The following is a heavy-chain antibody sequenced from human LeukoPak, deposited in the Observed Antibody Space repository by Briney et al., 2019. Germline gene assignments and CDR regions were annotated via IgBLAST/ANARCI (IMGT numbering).Heavy chain of an antibody. CDR2: ISSSGGST. J-gene: IGHJ5*02. D-gene: IGHD2-21*02. Sequence: GGSLRLSCAASGFNFTNYAMNWVRQAPGRGLEWVSLISSSGGSTYYAGSVKGRFTISRDNSKNTLYLQMNSLRAEDTAIYYCAKDGPTAIPSWFAPWGQGTLVTVSS. CDR1: GFNFTNYA. V-gene: IGHV3-23*01. CDR3: AKDGPTAIPSWFAP.